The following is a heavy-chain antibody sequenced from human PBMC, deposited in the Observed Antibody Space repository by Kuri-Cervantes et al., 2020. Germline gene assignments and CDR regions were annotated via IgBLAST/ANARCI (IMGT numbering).Heavy chain of an antibody. V-gene: IGHV4-38-2*02. CDR3: ARALIAAAGNFDY. CDR1: GYSISSGYY. J-gene: IGHJ4*02. CDR2: IYHSGST. Sequence: ESLKISCTVSGYSISSGYYWGWIRQPPGKGLEWIGSIYHSGSTHYNPSLKSRVTISVDKSKNQFSLKLSSVTAADTAFYYCARALIAAAGNFDYWGQGTLVTVSS. D-gene: IGHD6-13*01.